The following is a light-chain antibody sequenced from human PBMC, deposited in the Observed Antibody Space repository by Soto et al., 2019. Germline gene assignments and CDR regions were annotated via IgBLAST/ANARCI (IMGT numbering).Light chain of an antibody. V-gene: IGKV1-5*01. CDR1: QSISSW. CDR3: QQYNSYSI. CDR2: DVS. J-gene: IGKJ4*01. Sequence: DIQMTQSPSTLSASVGDRVTITCRASQSISSWLAWYQQKPGKAPNLLIYDVSSLESGVSSRFSGSGSGTEFTLNISRLQPDDFATYYCQQYNSYSIFGGGTKVDIX.